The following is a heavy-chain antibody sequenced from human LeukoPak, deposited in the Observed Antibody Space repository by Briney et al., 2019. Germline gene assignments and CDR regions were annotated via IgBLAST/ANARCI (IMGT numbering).Heavy chain of an antibody. D-gene: IGHD3-22*01. CDR3: ARGVGSGYTDY. J-gene: IGHJ4*02. V-gene: IGHV4-59*01. Sequence: PSEALSLTCTVSGGSISSYYWSWIRQPPGEGLEWIGFISYSGNTNYNPSLKSRVTISLDTSKNQFSLKLISVTAADTAVYYCARGVGSGYTDYWGQGALVTVSS. CDR1: GGSISSYY. CDR2: ISYSGNT.